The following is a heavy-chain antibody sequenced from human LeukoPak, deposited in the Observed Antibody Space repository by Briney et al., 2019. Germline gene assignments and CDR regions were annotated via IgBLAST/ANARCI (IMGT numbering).Heavy chain of an antibody. CDR3: ARRITMVRGAIGY. J-gene: IGHJ4*02. CDR1: GYTFTSYD. CDR2: MNPNSGNT. V-gene: IGHV1-8*01. Sequence: ASVKVSCKASGYTFTSYDINWVRQATGQGLEWMGWMNPNSGNTGYAQKFQGRATMTRNTSISIAYMELSSLRSEDTAVYYCARRITMVRGAIGYWGQGTLVTVSS. D-gene: IGHD3-10*01.